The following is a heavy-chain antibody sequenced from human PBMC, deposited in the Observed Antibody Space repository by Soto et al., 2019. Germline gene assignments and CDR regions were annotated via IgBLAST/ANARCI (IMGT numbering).Heavy chain of an antibody. CDR2: ISSTSSYT. CDR1: GFTFSSYA. J-gene: IGHJ4*02. V-gene: IGHV3-21*01. Sequence: GGSLRLSCAASGFTFSSYAMKWVRQTQGKGLEWVSSISSTSSYTHYSDSVKGRFTISRDNANNSLFLQMNSLRAEETATYYCARDLALAGNSWGQGTLVTVSS. D-gene: IGHD6-19*01. CDR3: ARDLALAGNS.